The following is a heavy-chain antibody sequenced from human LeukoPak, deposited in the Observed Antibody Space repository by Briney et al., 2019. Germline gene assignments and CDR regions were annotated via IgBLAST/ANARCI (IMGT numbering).Heavy chain of an antibody. CDR2: ISDSGST. CDR1: GGSLNTHH. CDR3: ARGYDSSAYYPFNY. Sequence: PSETLSLTCVVSGGSLNTHHWIWIRQSPGRGLEWFGYISDSGSTNYNPSIKSRVTISVDTSKNQFSLMLSSVTAADTAVYYCARGYDSSAYYPFNYWGQGTLVTVSS. J-gene: IGHJ4*02. V-gene: IGHV4-59*11. D-gene: IGHD3-22*01.